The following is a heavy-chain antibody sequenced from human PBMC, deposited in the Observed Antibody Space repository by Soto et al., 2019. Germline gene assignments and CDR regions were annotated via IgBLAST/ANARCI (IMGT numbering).Heavy chain of an antibody. CDR3: ARDGYGSGSSFDY. D-gene: IGHD3-10*01. J-gene: IGHJ4*02. CDR2: IWYDGSNK. CDR1: GFTFSSHG. V-gene: IGHV3-33*01. Sequence: GGSLRLSCAASGFTFSSHGMHWVRQAPGKGLEWVAVIWYDGSNKYYADSVKGRFTISRDNSKNTLYLQMNSLRAEDTAVYYCARDGYGSGSSFDYWGQGTLVTVSS.